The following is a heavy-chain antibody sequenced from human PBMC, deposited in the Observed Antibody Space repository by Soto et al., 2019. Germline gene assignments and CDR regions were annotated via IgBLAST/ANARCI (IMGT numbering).Heavy chain of an antibody. CDR3: ARRSGYSSSWYWDYYYYYGMDV. J-gene: IGHJ6*02. CDR1: GGSISSYY. V-gene: IGHV4-59*08. Sequence: ETLSLTCTVSGGSISSYYWSWIRQPPGKGLEWIGYIYYSGSTNYNPSLKSRVTISVDTSKNQFSLKLSSVTAADTAVYYCARRSGYSSSWYWDYYYYYGMDVWGQGTTVTVS. CDR2: IYYSGST. D-gene: IGHD6-13*01.